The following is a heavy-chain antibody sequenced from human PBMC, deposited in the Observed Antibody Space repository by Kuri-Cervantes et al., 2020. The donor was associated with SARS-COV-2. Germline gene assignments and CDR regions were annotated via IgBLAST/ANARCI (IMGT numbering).Heavy chain of an antibody. J-gene: IGHJ5*02. D-gene: IGHD2-2*01. CDR2: IKSKTDGGTT. CDR1: GFTFSNAW. CDR3: ARGPRIVAGASWFDP. Sequence: LSLTCAASGFTFSNAWMSWVRQAPGKGLEWVGRIKSKTDGGTTDYAAPVKGRFTISRDDSKNTLYLQMNSLRAEDAAVYYCARGPRIVAGASWFDPWGQGTRVTGSS. V-gene: IGHV3-15*01.